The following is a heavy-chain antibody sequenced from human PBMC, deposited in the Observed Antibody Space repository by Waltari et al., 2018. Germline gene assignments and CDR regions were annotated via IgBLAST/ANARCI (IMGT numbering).Heavy chain of an antibody. CDR2: IYTSGST. Sequence: QVQLQESGPGLVKPSQPLSLTCHVSGGSISSGSYYWSWIRQPAGKGLEWMGRIYTSGSTNDNPSLKSRVTISVDTSKNQFSLKLSSVTAADTAVYYCARAKFWVAAAGFDYWGQGTLVTVSS. CDR3: ARAKFWVAAAGFDY. J-gene: IGHJ4*02. CDR1: GGSISSGSYY. D-gene: IGHD6-13*01. V-gene: IGHV4-61*02.